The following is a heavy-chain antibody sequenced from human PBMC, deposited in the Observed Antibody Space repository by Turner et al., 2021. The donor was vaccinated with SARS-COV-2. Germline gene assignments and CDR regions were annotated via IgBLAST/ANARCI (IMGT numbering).Heavy chain of an antibody. D-gene: IGHD1-26*01. CDR2: ISYDGSNK. CDR3: ARDRIIWDRGVYYYYGMDV. J-gene: IGHJ6*02. CDR1: GFTFSNYA. Sequence: QVQLVESGGGVVQPGRSLRLSCAASGFTFSNYAMHWVRQAPGKGLEWGAVISYDGSNKYYADAVKGRFTISRDNSKNTLYLQMNSLRAEDTAVYYCARDRIIWDRGVYYYYGMDVLGQGTTVTVSS. V-gene: IGHV3-30-3*01.